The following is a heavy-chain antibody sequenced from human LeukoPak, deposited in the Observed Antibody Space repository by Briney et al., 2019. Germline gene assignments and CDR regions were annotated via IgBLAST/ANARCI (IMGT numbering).Heavy chain of an antibody. J-gene: IGHJ1*01. CDR2: ISGSGGST. Sequence: GGSLRLSCATSGFTFSSYAMSWVRQAPGKGLEWVSAISGSGGSTYYADSVKGRFTISRDNSKNTLYLQMNSLRAEDTAVYYCARSVYGDYVPHWGQGTLVTVSS. CDR1: GFTFSSYA. V-gene: IGHV3-23*01. CDR3: ARSVYGDYVPH. D-gene: IGHD4-17*01.